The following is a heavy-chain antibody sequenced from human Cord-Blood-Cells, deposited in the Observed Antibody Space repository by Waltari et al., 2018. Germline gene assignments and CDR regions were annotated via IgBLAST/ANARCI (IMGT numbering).Heavy chain of an antibody. D-gene: IGHD6-19*01. CDR2: INPNSGGT. V-gene: IGHV1-2*02. J-gene: IGHJ3*02. CDR1: GYTFTGYY. Sequence: QVQLVQSGAEVKKPGASVKVSCKASGYTFTGYYMHWVRPAPGQGLEWMGWINPNSGGTNYAQKFQGRVTMTRDTSISTAYMELSRLRSDDTAVYYCARDRAGAVAGDAFDIWGQGTMVTVSS. CDR3: ARDRAGAVAGDAFDI.